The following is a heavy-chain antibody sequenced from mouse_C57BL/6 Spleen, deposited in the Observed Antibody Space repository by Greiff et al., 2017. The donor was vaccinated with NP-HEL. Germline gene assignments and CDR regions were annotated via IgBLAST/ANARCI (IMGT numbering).Heavy chain of an antibody. Sequence: EVMLVESGGDLVKPGGSLKLSCAASGFTFSSYGMSWVRQTPDKRLEWVATISSGGSYTYYPDSVKGRVTISRDNAKNTLYLQMSSLKSEDTAMYYCARQHYGTPFDYWGQGTTLTVSS. J-gene: IGHJ2*01. CDR3: ARQHYGTPFDY. CDR2: ISSGGSYT. CDR1: GFTFSSYG. D-gene: IGHD1-1*01. V-gene: IGHV5-6*01.